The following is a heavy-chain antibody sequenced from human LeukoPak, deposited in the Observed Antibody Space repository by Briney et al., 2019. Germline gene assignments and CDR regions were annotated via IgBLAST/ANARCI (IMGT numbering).Heavy chain of an antibody. V-gene: IGHV3-30*02. CDR1: GFTFSSYG. D-gene: IGHD6-13*01. CDR2: IRYDGSNK. CDR3: AKPPITSYIAAAGHDYMDV. J-gene: IGHJ6*03. Sequence: PGGSLRLSCAASGFTFSSYGMHWVRQAPGKGLEWVAFIRYDGSNKYYADSVKGRFTISRDNSKNTLYLQMNSLRAEDTAVYYCAKPPITSYIAAAGHDYMDVWGKGTTVTVSS.